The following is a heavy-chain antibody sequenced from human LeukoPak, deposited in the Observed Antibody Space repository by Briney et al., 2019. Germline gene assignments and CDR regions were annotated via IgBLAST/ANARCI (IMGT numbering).Heavy chain of an antibody. CDR2: ISSSGSTI. D-gene: IGHD5-24*01. CDR3: ARGDGYNFFDS. V-gene: IGHV3-48*03. Sequence: GGSLRLSCAASGFTFSSYEMNWVRQAPGKGLEWVSYISSSGSTIYYADSVKGRFTISRDNSKNTVYLQMNSLRAEDTAVYYCARGDGYNFFDSWGQGTLVTVSS. J-gene: IGHJ4*02. CDR1: GFTFSSYE.